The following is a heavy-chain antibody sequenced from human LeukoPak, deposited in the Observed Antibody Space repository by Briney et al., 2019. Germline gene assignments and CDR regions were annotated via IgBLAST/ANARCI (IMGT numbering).Heavy chain of an antibody. CDR2: ISYSGST. J-gene: IGHJ4*02. CDR3: ARHAELSFFDY. D-gene: IGHD3-10*01. CDR1: GVSISSYY. V-gene: IGHV4-59*08. Sequence: SETLSLTCTVSGVSISSYYWSWIRQPPGKGLEWIGYISYSGSTNYNPSLKRRVTISADASKNHVSLPPSTVTAADTAVSYLARHAELSFFDYWGQGNLVTVSS.